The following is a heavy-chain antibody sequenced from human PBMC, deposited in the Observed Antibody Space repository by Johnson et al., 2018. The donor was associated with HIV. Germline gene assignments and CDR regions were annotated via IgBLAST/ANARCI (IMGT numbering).Heavy chain of an antibody. CDR3: AAYYDFWSGSYTSGFDI. CDR1: GFTFSSYA. Sequence: QMQLVESGGGVVQPGRSLRLSCAASGFTFSSYAMHWVRQAPGKGLEWVAVISYDGSNQYYADSVKGRFTISRDNSKNTVFLQMNSLRPEDTAMYYCAAYYDFWSGSYTSGFDIWGQGTMVTVSS. J-gene: IGHJ3*02. V-gene: IGHV3-30*04. CDR2: ISYDGSNQ. D-gene: IGHD3-3*01.